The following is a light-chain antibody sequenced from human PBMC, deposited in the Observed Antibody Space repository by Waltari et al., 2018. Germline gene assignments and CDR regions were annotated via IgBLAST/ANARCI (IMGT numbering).Light chain of an antibody. CDR2: GAA. V-gene: IGKV4-1*01. Sequence: DIVMTQSPASLSVSLGERATINCKPSLSILHSSENKNYLGWYQQKSGQSPKLLIYGAATRESGVPDRFSGSGSGTDFTLTISSLQAEDVAVYYCQQYYRTPFTFGPGTKVDIK. CDR1: LSILHSSENKNY. CDR3: QQYYRTPFT. J-gene: IGKJ3*01.